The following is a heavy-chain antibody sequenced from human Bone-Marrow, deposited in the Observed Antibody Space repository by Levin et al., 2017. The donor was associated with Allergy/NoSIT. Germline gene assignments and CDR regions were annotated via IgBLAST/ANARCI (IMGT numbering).Heavy chain of an antibody. CDR2: IYYSGGT. V-gene: IGHV4-59*01. CDR3: ARGGGSSSASQDLDF. D-gene: IGHD6-13*01. CDR1: GASISRNY. J-gene: IGHJ4*02. Sequence: SETLSLTCTVSGASISRNYWNWIRQPPGKGLEWIGYIYYSGGTNYNPSLKSRVTISADTSKNQFSLELTSVTAADTAVYYCARGGGSSSASQDLDFWGPGSLVTVSS.